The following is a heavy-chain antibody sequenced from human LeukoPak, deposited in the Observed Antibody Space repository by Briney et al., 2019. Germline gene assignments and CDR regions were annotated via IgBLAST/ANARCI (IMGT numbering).Heavy chain of an antibody. Sequence: GGSLRLSCAAYGLTVSSNDISWVRQAPGKGLEWVSVVYSGGTTYFADSVKGRFTISIDDFKNTLYLQMNSLRAEDTAVYYCARDTPTSGFGEFIFYYYGLDVWGQGTTVTVSS. D-gene: IGHD3-10*01. CDR3: ARDTPTSGFGEFIFYYYGLDV. CDR1: GLTVSSND. CDR2: VYSGGTT. J-gene: IGHJ6*02. V-gene: IGHV3-66*01.